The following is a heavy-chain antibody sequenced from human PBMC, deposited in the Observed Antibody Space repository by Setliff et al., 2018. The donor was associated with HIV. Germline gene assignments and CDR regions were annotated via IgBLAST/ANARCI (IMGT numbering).Heavy chain of an antibody. CDR1: GGSFSDYY. CDR2: ITHSGRS. V-gene: IGHV4-34*01. CDR3: ARVSCSSWYSIPRYYYYSMDV. D-gene: IGHD6-13*01. J-gene: IGHJ6*03. Sequence: PSETLSLTCAVHGGSFSDYYWSWIRQPPGKGLEWIGEITHSGRSNYSPSLRSRVTTSVDTSKNQFSLRLRSVTAADTAVYYCARVSCSSWYSIPRYYYYSMDVWGNGTTVTVSS.